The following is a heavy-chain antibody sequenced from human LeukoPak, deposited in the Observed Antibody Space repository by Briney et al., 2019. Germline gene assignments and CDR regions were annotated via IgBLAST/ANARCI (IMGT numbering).Heavy chain of an antibody. D-gene: IGHD2-21*01. CDR2: IGHTGSPA. V-gene: IGHV3-48*01. CDR1: GFTFSSHS. J-gene: IGHJ3*01. Sequence: TGGSLRLSCEASGFTFSSHSMTWVRQAPGKTLEWISYIGHTGSPAHYADSVRGRFTISRDNAKNSLYLQMNSLTVEDTAVYYCARDQRPYCGGECYCAIDLWGRGTLVTVFS. CDR3: ARDQRPYCGGECYCAIDL.